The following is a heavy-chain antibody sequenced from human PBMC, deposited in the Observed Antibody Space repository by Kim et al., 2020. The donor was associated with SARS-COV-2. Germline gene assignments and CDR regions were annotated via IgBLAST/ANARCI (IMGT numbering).Heavy chain of an antibody. D-gene: IGHD4-17*01. Sequence: LQSAVTISSDTSKNQLSLTLSSVTAADTAVYYCARLGVNDYGDSYYFDYWGQGTLVTVSS. CDR3: ARLGVNDYGDSYYFDY. J-gene: IGHJ4*02. V-gene: IGHV4-39*01.